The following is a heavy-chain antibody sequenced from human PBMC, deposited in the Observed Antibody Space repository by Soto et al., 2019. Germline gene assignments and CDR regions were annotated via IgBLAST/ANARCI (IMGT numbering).Heavy chain of an antibody. Sequence: EVQLLESGGGLVQPGGSLTLSCAASGFTFTSYVMSWVRQTPGKGLEWVSSISGSGDNIYYADSVKGRLTLSRDNSKNALDLQLNSLRAEDRAVYYCASQAAGIASRLGVVWGQGILVTVSS. CDR2: ISGSGDNI. CDR1: GFTFTSYV. CDR3: ASQAAGIASRLGVV. D-gene: IGHD6-6*01. J-gene: IGHJ4*02. V-gene: IGHV3-23*01.